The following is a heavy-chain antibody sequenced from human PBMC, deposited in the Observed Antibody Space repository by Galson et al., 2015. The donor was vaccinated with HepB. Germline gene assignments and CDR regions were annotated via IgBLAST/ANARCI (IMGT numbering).Heavy chain of an antibody. Sequence: SVKVSCKASGYTFSSYSITWVRQAPGQGLEWVGWISPHNRNTNYAQSFQGRVTMTTDTSTSTAYMELRSLRSDDTAVYYCARGALVVAVGATQNNWFDPWGRGTLVTVSS. J-gene: IGHJ5*02. D-gene: IGHD2-15*01. CDR2: ISPHNRNT. CDR1: GYTFSSYS. V-gene: IGHV1-18*01. CDR3: ARGALVVAVGATQNNWFDP.